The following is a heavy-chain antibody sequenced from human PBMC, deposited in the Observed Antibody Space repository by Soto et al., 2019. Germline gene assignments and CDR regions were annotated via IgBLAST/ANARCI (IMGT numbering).Heavy chain of an antibody. CDR1: GFTFSSYA. CDR3: ARGRLGELDY. Sequence: QVQLVESGGGVVQPGRSLRLSCAASGFTFSSYAMHWVRQAPGKGLEWVAVISYDGSNKYYADSVKGRFTISRDNSKNTLYLHMNSLRAEDTAVYYCARGRLGELDYWGQGPLVTVSS. D-gene: IGHD3-16*01. V-gene: IGHV3-30-3*01. J-gene: IGHJ4*02. CDR2: ISYDGSNK.